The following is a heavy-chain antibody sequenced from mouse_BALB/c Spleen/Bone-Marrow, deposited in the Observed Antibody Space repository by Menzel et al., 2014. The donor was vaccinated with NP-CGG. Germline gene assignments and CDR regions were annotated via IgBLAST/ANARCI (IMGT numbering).Heavy chain of an antibody. CDR1: GFTFSSFG. V-gene: IGHV5-17*02. J-gene: IGHJ4*01. Sequence: EVQLVESGGGLVQPGGSRKLSCAASGFTFSSFGMHWVRQAPEKGLEWVAYISGGSSIIYYADTVKGRFTISRDNPKNTLFLQMTSLRSEDTAIYYRARKDYFGYAAMDYWGQGTSATVSS. D-gene: IGHD1-2*01. CDR3: ARKDYFGYAAMDY. CDR2: ISGGSSII.